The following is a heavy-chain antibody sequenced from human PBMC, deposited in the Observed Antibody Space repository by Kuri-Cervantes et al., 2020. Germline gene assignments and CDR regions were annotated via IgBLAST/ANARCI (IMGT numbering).Heavy chain of an antibody. CDR2: ISWNSGSI. J-gene: IGHJ4*02. D-gene: IGHD3-3*01. V-gene: IGHV3-9*01. CDR3: AKGFLTYYFDY. Sequence: LSLTCAASGFTFSSYAIHRVRQAPGKGLEWVSGISWNSGSIGYADSVKGRFTISRDNAKNSLYLQMNSLRAEDTALYYCAKGFLTYYFDYWGQGTLVTVSS. CDR1: GFTFSSYA.